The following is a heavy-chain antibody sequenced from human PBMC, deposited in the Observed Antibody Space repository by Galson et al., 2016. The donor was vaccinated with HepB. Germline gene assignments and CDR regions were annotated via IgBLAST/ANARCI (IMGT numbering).Heavy chain of an antibody. CDR3: ARSVNWAFDY. CDR2: TYVRSKWYN. J-gene: IGHJ4*02. Sequence: CAISGDSVSTNSTAWNRIRQSPSRGLEWLGRTYVRSKWYNDYALSVKSRITINPDTSKNQFSLQLKYVAPEDTAVYFCARSVNWAFDYWGPGTLVTVSS. CDR1: GDSVSTNSTA. D-gene: IGHD1-1*01. V-gene: IGHV6-1*01.